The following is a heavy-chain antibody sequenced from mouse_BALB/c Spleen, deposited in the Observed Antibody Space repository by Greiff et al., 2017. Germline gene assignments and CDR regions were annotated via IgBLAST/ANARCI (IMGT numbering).Heavy chain of an antibody. Sequence: VQLQQSGPELVKPGASVKMSCKASGYTFTSYVMHWVKQKPGQGLEWIGEIYPGSGSTYYNEKFKGKATLTADKSSNTAYMQLSSLTSEDSAVYFCARPGGYDDAMDYWGQGTSVTVSS. CDR2: IYPGSGST. V-gene: IGHV1-83*01. CDR3: ARPGGYDDAMDY. J-gene: IGHJ4*01. CDR1: GYTFTSYV. D-gene: IGHD2-2*01.